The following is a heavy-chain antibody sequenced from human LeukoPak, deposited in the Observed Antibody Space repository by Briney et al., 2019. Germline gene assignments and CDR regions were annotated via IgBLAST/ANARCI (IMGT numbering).Heavy chain of an antibody. Sequence: GGSLRLSCAASGFTFTTYWMSWVRQAPGKGLEWVANIKQDGNEKYYVDSVKGRFTISRDNAKNSLYLQMNSLRAEDTAVYYCARSPIVVVTDYFDYWGQGTLVTVSS. V-gene: IGHV3-7*01. CDR2: IKQDGNEK. CDR1: GFTFTTYW. J-gene: IGHJ4*02. D-gene: IGHD2-21*02. CDR3: ARSPIVVVTDYFDY.